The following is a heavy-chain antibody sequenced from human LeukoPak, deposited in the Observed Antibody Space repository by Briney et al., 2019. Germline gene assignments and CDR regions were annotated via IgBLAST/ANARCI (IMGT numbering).Heavy chain of an antibody. D-gene: IGHD3-3*01. V-gene: IGHV1-69*13. CDR3: ARGRSQYYDFWSGRYGLDY. CDR1: GGTFSSYA. Sequence: SVKVSCKASGGTFSSYAISWVRQAPGQGLEWMGGIIPIFGTANYAQKFQGRVTITADESTSTAYMELSSLRSEDTAVYYCARGRSQYYDFWSGRYGLDYWGQEPWSPSPQ. J-gene: IGHJ4*01. CDR2: IIPIFGTA.